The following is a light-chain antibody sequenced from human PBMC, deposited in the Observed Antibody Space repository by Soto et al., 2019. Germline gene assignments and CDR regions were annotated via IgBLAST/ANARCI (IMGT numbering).Light chain of an antibody. Sequence: TQSPSSLSASVGERATLSCRAGQTIYSNVAWYQQRPGQAPRLLIYDASNRATGIPARFSGSGSGTDFTLTISSLEPEDFAVYYCQQRSNWPPLISFGQGTRLEIK. CDR2: DAS. J-gene: IGKJ5*01. CDR3: QQRSNWPPLIS. V-gene: IGKV3-11*01. CDR1: QTIYSN.